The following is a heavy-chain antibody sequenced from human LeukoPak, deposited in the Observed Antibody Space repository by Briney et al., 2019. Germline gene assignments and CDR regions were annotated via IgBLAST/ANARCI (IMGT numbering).Heavy chain of an antibody. CDR2: ISSSSSTI. D-gene: IGHD3-22*01. V-gene: IGHV3-48*01. Sequence: GGSLRLSCAASGFTFSSYSMNWVRQAPGKGLEWVSYISSSSSTIYYADSVKGRFTISRDNAKNSLYLQMNSLRAEDTAVYYCARSLPNYYDSSGSHAFDIWGQGTMVTVSS. CDR3: ARSLPNYYDSSGSHAFDI. J-gene: IGHJ3*02. CDR1: GFTFSSYS.